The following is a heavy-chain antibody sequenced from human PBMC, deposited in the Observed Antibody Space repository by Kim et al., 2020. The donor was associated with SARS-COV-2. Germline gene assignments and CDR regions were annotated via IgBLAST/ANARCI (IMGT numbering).Heavy chain of an antibody. CDR3: ARASLDFTRSVNDAFDI. Sequence: GGSLRLSCAASGFTFSDYYMSWIRQAPGKGLEWVSYISSSSSYTNYADSVKGRFTISRDNAKNSLYLQMNSLRAEDTAVYYCARASLDFTRSVNDAFDIWGQGTMVTVSS. CDR1: GFTFSDYY. V-gene: IGHV3-11*06. D-gene: IGHD3-9*01. CDR2: ISSSSSYT. J-gene: IGHJ3*02.